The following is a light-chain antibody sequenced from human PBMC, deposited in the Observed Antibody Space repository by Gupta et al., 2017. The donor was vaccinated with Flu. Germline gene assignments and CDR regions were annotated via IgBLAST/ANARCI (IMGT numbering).Light chain of an antibody. CDR1: SSDIGTYNY. V-gene: IGLV2-8*01. Sequence: QSSLTQPPSASGPPGQSLAISCTGTSSDIGTYNYVSWYQQHPGKAPKLIIYEVTKRPSGVPDRFSGSKSGSTASLTVSGLQAEDEADYYCSSFAGNSNFVFGAGTKVTV. J-gene: IGLJ1*01. CDR3: SSFAGNSNFV. CDR2: EVT.